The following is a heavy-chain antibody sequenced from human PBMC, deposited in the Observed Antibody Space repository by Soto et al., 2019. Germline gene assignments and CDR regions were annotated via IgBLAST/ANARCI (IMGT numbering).Heavy chain of an antibody. Sequence: WGSLRLSCAASGFTFYDYTIHFFRQAPCKGLEWVSLISWDGGSTYYADSVKGRFTISRDNSKNSLYLQMNSLRTEDTALYYCAKDMEPVSDYYYGMDVWGQGTTVTVSS. V-gene: IGHV3-43*01. D-gene: IGHD1-1*01. J-gene: IGHJ6*02. CDR1: GFTFYDYT. CDR3: AKDMEPVSDYYYGMDV. CDR2: ISWDGGST.